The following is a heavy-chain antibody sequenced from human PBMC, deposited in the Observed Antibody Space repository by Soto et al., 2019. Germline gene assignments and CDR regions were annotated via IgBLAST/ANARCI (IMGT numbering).Heavy chain of an antibody. V-gene: IGHV3-48*01. J-gene: IGHJ4*02. CDR3: ARDLNLGSFDY. CDR1: GFTFSSYS. Sequence: GGSLRLSCAASGFTFSSYSMNWVRQAPGKGLEWVSYISTTSSTIYYADSVKGRFTISRDNAKNSLYLQMNSLRAEDTAVYYCARDLNLGSFDYWGQGTLVTVSS. CDR2: ISTTSSTI.